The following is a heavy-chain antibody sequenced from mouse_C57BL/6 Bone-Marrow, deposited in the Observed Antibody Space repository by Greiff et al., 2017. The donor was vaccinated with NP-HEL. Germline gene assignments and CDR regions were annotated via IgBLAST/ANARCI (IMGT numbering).Heavy chain of an antibody. CDR1: GYTFTDYN. J-gene: IGHJ3*01. CDR2: INPNNGGT. CDR3: ARIYDVYYWFAY. D-gene: IGHD2-3*01. V-gene: IGHV1-18*01. Sequence: VQLQQSGPELVKPGASVKIPCKASGYTFTDYNMDWVKQSHGKSLEWIGDINPNNGGTIYNQKFKGKATLTVDKSSSTAYMELRSLTSEDTAVYYCARIYDVYYWFAYWGQGTLVTVSA.